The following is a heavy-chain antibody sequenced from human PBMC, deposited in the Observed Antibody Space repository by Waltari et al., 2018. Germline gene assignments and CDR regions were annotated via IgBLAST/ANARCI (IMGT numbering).Heavy chain of an antibody. CDR3: AKDRLTGPTFFDY. CDR2: IYSGGST. D-gene: IGHD1-7*01. V-gene: IGHV3-23*03. CDR1: GFTFSSYA. Sequence: EVQLLESGGGLVQPGGSLRLSCAASGFTFSSYAISWVRQAPGKGLEWVSVIYSGGSTYYADSVKGRFTISRDNSKNTLYLQMNSLRAEDTAVYYCAKDRLTGPTFFDYWGQGTLVTVSS. J-gene: IGHJ4*02.